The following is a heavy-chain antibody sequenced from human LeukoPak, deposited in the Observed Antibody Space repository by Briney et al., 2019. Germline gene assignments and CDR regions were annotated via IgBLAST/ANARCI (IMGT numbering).Heavy chain of an antibody. CDR1: GYTFTSYD. Sequence: GASVKVSCKASGYTFTSYDINWVRQATGQGLEWMGWMNPNSGNTGYAQKFQGRVTITSNTSISTAYMELSSLRSEDTAVYYCARSPLLRRVGATRSLFDYWGQGTLVTVSS. J-gene: IGHJ4*02. CDR3: ARSPLLRRVGATRSLFDY. CDR2: MNPNSGNT. V-gene: IGHV1-8*03. D-gene: IGHD1-26*01.